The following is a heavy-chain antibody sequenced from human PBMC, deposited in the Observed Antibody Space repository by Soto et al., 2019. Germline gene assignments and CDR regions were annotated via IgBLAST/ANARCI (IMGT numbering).Heavy chain of an antibody. V-gene: IGHV3-23*01. D-gene: IGHD2-2*01. Sequence: GGSLRLSCEAPGFIFSNYAMTWVRQAPGKGLEWVSAISGSGASTNYADSVKGRFTISRDNSKNTLYLQMNSLRVDDTAVYYCAKGRYQPLFDYFYGMDVWGQGTTVTISS. J-gene: IGHJ6*02. CDR3: AKGRYQPLFDYFYGMDV. CDR2: ISGSGAST. CDR1: GFIFSNYA.